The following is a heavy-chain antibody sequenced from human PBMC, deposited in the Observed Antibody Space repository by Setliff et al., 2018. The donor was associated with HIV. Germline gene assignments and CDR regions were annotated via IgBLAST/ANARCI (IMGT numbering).Heavy chain of an antibody. CDR1: GGSITSYY. D-gene: IGHD6-19*01. Sequence: SETLSLTCTVSGGSITSYYWSWIRQTPGKRLEYIGYIYHSGNTNYNPSLKSRVTISVDTSKNQFSLKLSSVTAADTAVYYCARRSGWSEDYWGQGTLVTVSS. J-gene: IGHJ4*02. CDR3: ARRSGWSEDY. V-gene: IGHV4-59*12. CDR2: IYHSGNT.